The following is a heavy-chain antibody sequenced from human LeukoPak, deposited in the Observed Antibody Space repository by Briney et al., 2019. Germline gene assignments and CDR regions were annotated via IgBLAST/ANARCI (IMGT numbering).Heavy chain of an antibody. V-gene: IGHV3-30*03. D-gene: IGHD5-18*01. J-gene: IGHJ4*02. CDR1: GFTFTTYG. CDR2: ISYDGGNK. CDR3: ARDLYSYGHYLDY. Sequence: GGTLRLSCSASGFTFTTYGMNWVRQAPGKGLEWVAFISYDGGNKYYGDSVKGRFTISRDNSKKTLYLQMKSLRVDDTAVYYCARDLYSYGHYLDYWGQGTLVTVSS.